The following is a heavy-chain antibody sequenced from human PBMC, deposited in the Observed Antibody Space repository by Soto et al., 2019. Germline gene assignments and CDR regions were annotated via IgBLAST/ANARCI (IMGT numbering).Heavy chain of an antibody. CDR3: AKVAQWLVHPGPAEYFQH. CDR2: ISYDGSNK. D-gene: IGHD6-19*01. J-gene: IGHJ1*01. Sequence: GGSLRLSCAASGFTFSSYGMHWVRQAPGKGLEWVAVISYDGSNKYYADSVKGRFTISRDNSKNTLYLQMNSLRAEDTAVYYCAKVAQWLVHPGPAEYFQHWGQGTLVTVSS. CDR1: GFTFSSYG. V-gene: IGHV3-30*18.